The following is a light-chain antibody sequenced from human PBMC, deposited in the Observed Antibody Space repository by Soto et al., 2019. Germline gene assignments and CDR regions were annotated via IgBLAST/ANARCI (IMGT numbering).Light chain of an antibody. CDR3: QQYTQSLWT. V-gene: IGKV3-20*01. CDR2: GVY. J-gene: IGKJ1*01. CDR1: QSVSASQ. Sequence: EIVLTHSPGTLSFSPWTRATLSFGTSQSVSASQLAWYQQKPGRAPRLLIYGVYNRATNIPDRFSGSGSGTDFTLTINGLEPEDSAMYYCQQYTQSLWTFGQGTKVDIK.